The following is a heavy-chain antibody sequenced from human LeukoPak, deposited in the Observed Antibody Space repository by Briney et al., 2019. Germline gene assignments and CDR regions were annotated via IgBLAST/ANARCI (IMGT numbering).Heavy chain of an antibody. J-gene: IGHJ4*02. D-gene: IGHD6-19*01. CDR2: IASKTYGGTA. V-gene: IGHV3-49*04. CDR1: GFTFGDYA. Sequence: GGSLRLSCTASGFTFGDYAMTWVRQAPGKGLEWVGFIASKTYGGTAEYAASVKGRFTISRDDSKSIAYLQMNSLKTEDTAVYYCTREQWPPGFWGQGTLVTVSS. CDR3: TREQWPPGF.